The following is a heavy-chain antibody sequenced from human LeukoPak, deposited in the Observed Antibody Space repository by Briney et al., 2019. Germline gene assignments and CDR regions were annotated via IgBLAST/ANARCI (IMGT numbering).Heavy chain of an antibody. CDR1: GGSISGYY. Sequence: PSETLSLTCTVSGGSISGYYWSWIRQPPGKGLEWIGYIYYSGSTNYNPSLKSRVTISVDTSNNQFSLSLTSVTAADTAVYYCASLLLQAGDAYWGQGTLVTVSS. J-gene: IGHJ4*02. CDR3: ASLLLQAGDAY. D-gene: IGHD1-26*01. CDR2: IYYSGST. V-gene: IGHV4-59*08.